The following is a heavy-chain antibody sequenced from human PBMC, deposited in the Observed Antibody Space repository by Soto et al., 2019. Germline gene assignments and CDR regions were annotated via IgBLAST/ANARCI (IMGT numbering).Heavy chain of an antibody. Sequence: ASVKVSCKASGYTFTSYGISWVRQAPGQGLEWMGWISAYNGNINYAQKLQGRVTMTTDTSTSTAYMELRSLRSDDTAVYYCASSYRSGYYYYYMDGWGKGTTVTVSS. D-gene: IGHD4-4*01. CDR2: ISAYNGNI. CDR1: GYTFTSYG. J-gene: IGHJ6*03. V-gene: IGHV1-18*01. CDR3: ASSYRSGYYYYYMDG.